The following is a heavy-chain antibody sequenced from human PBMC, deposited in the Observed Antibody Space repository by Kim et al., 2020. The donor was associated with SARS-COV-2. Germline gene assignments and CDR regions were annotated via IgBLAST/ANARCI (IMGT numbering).Heavy chain of an antibody. D-gene: IGHD3-10*01. CDR2: IRSKAYGGTT. CDR3: TREEITMVRGVIGDPGVY. CDR1: GFTFGDYA. J-gene: IGHJ4*02. Sequence: GGSLRLSCTASGFTFGDYAMSWFRQAPGKGLEWVGFIRSKAYGGTTEYAASVKGRFTISRDDSKSIAYLQMNSLKTEDTAVYYCTREEITMVRGVIGDPGVYWGQGTLVTVSS. V-gene: IGHV3-49*03.